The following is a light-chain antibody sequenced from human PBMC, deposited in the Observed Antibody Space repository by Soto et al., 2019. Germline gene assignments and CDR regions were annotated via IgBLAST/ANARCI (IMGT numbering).Light chain of an antibody. J-gene: IGLJ2*01. CDR1: SSDVGTYNL. V-gene: IGLV2-23*01. Sequence: QSVLTQPACVSVSPGQSITISCTGTSSDVGTYNLVSWYQQHPGKAPKLMIYEASKRPSGVSNRFSGSKSGNTASLTISGLQAEDEADYYCCSYAGSSAYVVFGGGTQLTVL. CDR3: CSYAGSSAYVV. CDR2: EAS.